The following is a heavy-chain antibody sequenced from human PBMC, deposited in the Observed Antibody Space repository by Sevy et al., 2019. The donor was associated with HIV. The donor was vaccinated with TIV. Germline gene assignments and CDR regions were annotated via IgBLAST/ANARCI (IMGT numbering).Heavy chain of an antibody. J-gene: IGHJ4*02. CDR3: ARATYYYDSSGPYYFDY. V-gene: IGHV3-48*03. Sequence: GGSLRLSCAASGFTFSNFEMNWVRQAPWKGLEWISYITSSGSTIYYADSVQGRFTISRDNAKNSLFLQMNSLRAEDTAVYYCARATYYYDSSGPYYFDYWGQGTLVTVSS. D-gene: IGHD3-22*01. CDR2: ITSSGSTI. CDR1: GFTFSNFE.